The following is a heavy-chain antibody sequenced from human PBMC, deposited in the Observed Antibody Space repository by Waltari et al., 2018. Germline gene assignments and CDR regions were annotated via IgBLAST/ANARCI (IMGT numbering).Heavy chain of an antibody. CDR1: GYTFTGYY. CDR3: ARDFNYYDSSGYYTGYYYYYMDV. Sequence: QVQLVQSGAEVKKPGASVKVSCKASGYTFTGYYMHWVRQAPGQGLEWMGRIKPNSGGTNYAQKFKGRVTSTRDTSISTAYMELSRLRSDDTAVYYCARDFNYYDSSGYYTGYYYYYMDVWGKGTTVTVSS. CDR2: IKPNSGGT. V-gene: IGHV1-2*01. D-gene: IGHD3-22*01. J-gene: IGHJ6*03.